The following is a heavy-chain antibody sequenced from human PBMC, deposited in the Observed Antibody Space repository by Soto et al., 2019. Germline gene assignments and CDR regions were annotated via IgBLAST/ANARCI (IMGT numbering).Heavy chain of an antibody. J-gene: IGHJ6*03. CDR3: SRQASDFWSGKPQYYMDV. D-gene: IGHD3-3*01. V-gene: IGHV3-73*01. Sequence: EVQLVESGGGLVQPGGSLKLSCAASGFTFSGSAMHWVRQASGKGLERVGRIRSKANNYATAYGASVKGRFTISRDDSKTTAYLQMNSLKTEDTAVYYCSRQASDFWSGKPQYYMDVWGKGTTVTVSS. CDR1: GFTFSGSA. CDR2: IRSKANNYAT.